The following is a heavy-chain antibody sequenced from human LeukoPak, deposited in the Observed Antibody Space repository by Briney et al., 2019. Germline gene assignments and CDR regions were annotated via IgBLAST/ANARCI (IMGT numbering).Heavy chain of an antibody. V-gene: IGHV1-2*02. CDR1: GYTFTGYY. CDR3: ARVKRGLWSGCFSPKYYFDY. J-gene: IGHJ4*02. CDR2: INPNSGGT. D-gene: IGHD3-3*01. Sequence: ASVKVSCKASGYTFTGYYMHWVRQAPGQGLEWMGWINPNSGGTNYAQKFQGRVTMTRDTSISTAYMELSRLRSGDTAVYYCARVKRGLWSGCFSPKYYFDYWGQGTLVTVSS.